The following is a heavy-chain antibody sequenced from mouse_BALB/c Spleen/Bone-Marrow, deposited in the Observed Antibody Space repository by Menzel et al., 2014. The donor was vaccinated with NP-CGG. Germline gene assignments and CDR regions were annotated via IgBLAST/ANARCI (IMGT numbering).Heavy chain of an antibody. CDR2: ILPGSGST. Sequence: VKLMESGAELMKPGASVKISCKATGYTFSSYWIEWVKQRPGHGLEWIGEILPGSGSTNYNEKFKGKTTFTADTSSNTAYMQLSSLTSEDSAVYYCARDTTVGYWGQGTTLTVSS. D-gene: IGHD1-1*01. J-gene: IGHJ2*01. V-gene: IGHV1-9*01. CDR3: ARDTTVGY. CDR1: GYTFSSYW.